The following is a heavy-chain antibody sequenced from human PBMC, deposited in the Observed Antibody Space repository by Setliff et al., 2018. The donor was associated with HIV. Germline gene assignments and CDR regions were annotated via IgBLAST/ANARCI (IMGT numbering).Heavy chain of an antibody. D-gene: IGHD2-8*01. V-gene: IGHV4-39*01. CDR2: TSYSGST. Sequence: SETLSLTCSVSGGSMRSNYYWGWIRQPPGKGLEWIGSTSYSGSTYYNPSLKSRVTMSVDTSKNQFSLKLTSVTVADTAMYYCAKYEGATMFDYWGQGALVTVSS. CDR1: GGSMRSNYY. J-gene: IGHJ4*02. CDR3: AKYEGATMFDY.